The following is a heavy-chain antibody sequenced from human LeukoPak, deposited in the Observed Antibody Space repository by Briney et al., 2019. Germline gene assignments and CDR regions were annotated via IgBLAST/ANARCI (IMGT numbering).Heavy chain of an antibody. J-gene: IGHJ6*02. Sequence: GGSLRLSCAASGFTFDEYAMHWVRQVPGKGLEWVSLISADGGTTYYGDSVKGRFAISRDNSKKSLYLQMNSLKTEDTALYYCAKDIKAYFDTRWDYGMDVWGQGTTVTVSS. V-gene: IGHV3-43*02. CDR2: ISADGGTT. CDR3: AKDIKAYFDTRWDYGMDV. CDR1: GFTFDEYA. D-gene: IGHD3-22*01.